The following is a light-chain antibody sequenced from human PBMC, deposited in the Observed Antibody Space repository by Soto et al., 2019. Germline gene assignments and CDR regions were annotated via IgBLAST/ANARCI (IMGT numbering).Light chain of an antibody. J-gene: IGLJ1*01. CDR3: QSYDSSLSASYV. V-gene: IGLV1-40*01. Sequence: QSGLTQPPSVSGAPGRRVTISCTGCSSNIGAGCEVHWYQHLPGKAPKLLIYGNTNRPSGVPDRFSGSKSGTSASLAITGLQAEDEADYYCQSYDSSLSASYVFGGGTKVTVL. CDR2: GNT. CDR1: SSNIGAGCE.